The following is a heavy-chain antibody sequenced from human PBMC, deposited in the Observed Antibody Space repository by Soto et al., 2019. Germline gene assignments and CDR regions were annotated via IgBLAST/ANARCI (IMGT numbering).Heavy chain of an antibody. CDR2: ISYDGSNK. Sequence: GGSLRLSCAASGFTFSSYGMHWVRQAPGKGLEWVAVISYDGSNKYYANSVKGRFTISRDNSKNTLYLQMNSLRAEDTAVYYGAKDLRRQLWACYDYYGMYGWGKGSTCTVAS. CDR3: AKDLRRQLWACYDYYGMYG. V-gene: IGHV3-30*18. J-gene: IGHJ6*04. CDR1: GFTFSSYG. D-gene: IGHD5-18*01.